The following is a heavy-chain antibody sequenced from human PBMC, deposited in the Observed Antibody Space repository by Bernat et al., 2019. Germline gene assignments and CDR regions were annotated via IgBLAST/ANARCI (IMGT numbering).Heavy chain of an antibody. Sequence: QVQLVESGGGVVQPGRSLRLSCAASGFTFSSYAMHWVRQAPGKGLEWVAVISYDGSNKYYADSVRGRFTISRDNSKNTLYLQMNSLRAEDTAVYYCARILGRMATIDYRGQGTLVTVSS. D-gene: IGHD5-24*01. CDR2: ISYDGSNK. J-gene: IGHJ4*02. V-gene: IGHV3-30-3*01. CDR3: ARILGRMATIDY. CDR1: GFTFSSYA.